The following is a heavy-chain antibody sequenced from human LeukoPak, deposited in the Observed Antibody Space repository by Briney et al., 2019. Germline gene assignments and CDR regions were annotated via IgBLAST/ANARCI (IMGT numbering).Heavy chain of an antibody. CDR1: GFTFSSYA. V-gene: IGHV3-30*02. CDR3: ARDYDSGTYYINY. Sequence: GGSLRLSCAASGFTFSSYAMHWVRQAPGKGLEWVAFIRYDGSNKYYANSVKGRFTVSRDNAKNTLYLQMNSLRAEDTAVYYCARDYDSGTYYINYWGQGTLVTVSS. J-gene: IGHJ4*02. D-gene: IGHD3-10*01. CDR2: IRYDGSNK.